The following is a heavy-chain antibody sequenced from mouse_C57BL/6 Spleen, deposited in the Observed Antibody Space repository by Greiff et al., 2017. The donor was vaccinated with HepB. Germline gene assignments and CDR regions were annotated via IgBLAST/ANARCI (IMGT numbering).Heavy chain of an antibody. CDR1: GYTFTSYW. CDR2: IYPGNSDT. Sequence: SGTVLARPGASVKMSCKTSGYTFTSYWMHWVKQRPGQGLEWIGAIYPGNSDTSYNQKFKGKAKLTAVTSASTAYMELSSLTNEDSAVYYCTRGDFYGNWNYAMDYWGQGTSVTVSS. D-gene: IGHD2-1*01. J-gene: IGHJ4*01. V-gene: IGHV1-5*01. CDR3: TRGDFYGNWNYAMDY.